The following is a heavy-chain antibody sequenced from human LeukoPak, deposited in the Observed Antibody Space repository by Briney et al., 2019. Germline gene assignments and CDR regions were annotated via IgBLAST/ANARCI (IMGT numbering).Heavy chain of an antibody. D-gene: IGHD3-16*01. CDR1: GYTFTGYY. J-gene: IGHJ6*02. V-gene: IGHV1-2*02. Sequence: ASVKVSCKASGYTFTGYYMHWVRQAPGQGLEWMGWIKPNSGDTNYAQKFQDRVTMTRDTSVSTAYMELSRLRSDDTAVYYCARGGQGGMDVWGQGTTVTVSS. CDR2: IKPNSGDT. CDR3: ARGGQGGMDV.